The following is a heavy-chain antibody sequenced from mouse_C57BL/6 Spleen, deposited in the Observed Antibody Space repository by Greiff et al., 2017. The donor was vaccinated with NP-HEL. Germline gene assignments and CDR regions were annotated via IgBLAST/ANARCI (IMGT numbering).Heavy chain of an antibody. CDR3: ARHPRYYGSNPWFFDV. CDR2: ISPSDSET. D-gene: IGHD1-1*01. CDR1: GYTFTNYW. V-gene: IGHV1-61*01. Sequence: QVQLQQSGAELVRPGSSVKLSCKASGYTFTNYWMYWVKQRPGQGLEWIGNISPSDSETHYNQKFKDKATLTVDKSSSTAYMQLSSLTSEDSAVYYCARHPRYYGSNPWFFDVWGTGTTVTVSS. J-gene: IGHJ1*03.